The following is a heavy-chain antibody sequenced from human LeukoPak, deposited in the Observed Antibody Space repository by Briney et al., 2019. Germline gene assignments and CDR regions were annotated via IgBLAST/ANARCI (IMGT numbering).Heavy chain of an antibody. V-gene: IGHV4-34*01. CDR1: GGSFSGYY. CDR2: INHSGST. J-gene: IGHJ3*02. Sequence: SETLSLTCAVYGGSFSGYYWSWIRQPPGKGLEWIGEINHSGSTNYNPSLKSRVTISVDTSKNQFSLKLSSVTAADTAVYYCARGDYDFWSGYSDYAFDIWGQGTMVTVPS. CDR3: ARGDYDFWSGYSDYAFDI. D-gene: IGHD3-3*01.